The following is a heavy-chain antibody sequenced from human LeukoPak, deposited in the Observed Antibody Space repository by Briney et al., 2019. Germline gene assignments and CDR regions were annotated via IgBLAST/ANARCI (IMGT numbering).Heavy chain of an antibody. CDR3: ARASDPWLQLT. D-gene: IGHD5-24*01. J-gene: IGHJ5*02. CDR2: IKQDGSEK. V-gene: IGHV3-7*05. Sequence: GGSLRLSCAACGFTFSNYWMMWVRQAPGKGLEWVGNIKQDGSEKLYADSVRGRFNISRENAQNSLYLQMTSLRAEDTAVYYCARASDPWLQLTWGQGTLVTVSS. CDR1: GFTFSNYW.